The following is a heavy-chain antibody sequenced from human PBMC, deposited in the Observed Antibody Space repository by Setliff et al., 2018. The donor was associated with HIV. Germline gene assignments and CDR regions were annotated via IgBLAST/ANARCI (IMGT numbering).Heavy chain of an antibody. CDR1: GVTSGDYY. CDR2: IYSSGTK. D-gene: IGHD2-15*01. V-gene: IGHV4-31*11. Sequence: SEAQSLTCAFPGVTSGDYYWTWIRQHPVKGLEWIGYIYSSGTKYYNPSPKIRLAISLDKSKNQFSLNLKSVTAADAALYYCARGFCSGGFCHPNFYHYMDVWGKGTTVTVSS. CDR3: ARGFCSGGFCHPNFYHYMDV. J-gene: IGHJ6*03.